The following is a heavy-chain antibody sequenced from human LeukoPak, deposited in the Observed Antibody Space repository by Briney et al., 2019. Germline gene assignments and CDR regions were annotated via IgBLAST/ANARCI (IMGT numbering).Heavy chain of an antibody. CDR3: AKKGEVVFDY. D-gene: IGHD2-2*01. CDR2: VGYDGTND. V-gene: IGHV3-30*02. J-gene: IGHJ4*02. Sequence: GVSLRLSCVASGFTFSSYGVLWVRQAPGKGLEWVAFVGYDGTNDHYATSVKGRFPISRDNSKNTLYLQMNSLRAEDTAVYYCAKKGEVVFDYWGEGTLVTVSS. CDR1: GFTFSSYG.